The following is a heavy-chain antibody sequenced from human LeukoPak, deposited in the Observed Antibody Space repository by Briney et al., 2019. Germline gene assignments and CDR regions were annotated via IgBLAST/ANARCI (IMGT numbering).Heavy chain of an antibody. CDR1: GFTFSSYA. Sequence: GRSLSLSCAASGFTFSSYAMSWVRQAPGEWLEWYSANSGSGGSTYYADYDKGQFTIYRDNSKHTLYLKMDNLRAEDTDGYYCAKEGRQLVELDYWGQGTLVTVSS. V-gene: IGHV3-23*01. CDR3: AKEGRQLVELDY. D-gene: IGHD6-6*01. CDR2: NSGSGGST. J-gene: IGHJ4*02.